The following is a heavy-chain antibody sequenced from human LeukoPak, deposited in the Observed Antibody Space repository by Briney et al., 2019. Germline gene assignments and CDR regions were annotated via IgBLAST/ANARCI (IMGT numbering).Heavy chain of an antibody. D-gene: IGHD1/OR15-1a*01. CDR2: ISGSGDST. CDR3: AKNNAPYDY. J-gene: IGHJ4*02. CDR1: GFTFSSYA. Sequence: GGSLRLSCAASGFTFSSYAMTWVRQAPGKGPEWVSSISGSGDSTFYADSVKGRFTISRDNLKNTVSLQMNSLRAEDTATYYCAKNNAPYDYRGQGTLVTVSS. V-gene: IGHV3-23*01.